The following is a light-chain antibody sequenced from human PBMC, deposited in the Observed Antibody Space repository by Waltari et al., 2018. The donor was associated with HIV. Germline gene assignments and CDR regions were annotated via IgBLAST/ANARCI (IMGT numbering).Light chain of an antibody. CDR2: SNK. CDR1: SSNIGSNT. CDR3: AAWDDSLNGPV. V-gene: IGLV1-44*01. Sequence: QSVLTQPPSASGTPGQRVTISCSGSSSNIGSNTVNWYQQLPGTAPKLLIYSNKQRPSGVPDGSSGSKSGTSASLAISGLQSEDEADYYRAAWDDSLNGPVFGGGTQLTVL. J-gene: IGLJ7*01.